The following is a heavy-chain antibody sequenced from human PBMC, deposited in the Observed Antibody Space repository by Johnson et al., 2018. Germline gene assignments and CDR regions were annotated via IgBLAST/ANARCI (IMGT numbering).Heavy chain of an antibody. V-gene: IGHV5-51*03. CDR3: ARPTITGTDAFDV. CDR2: IYSADSDV. D-gene: IGHD5-12*01. CDR1: GYSFTSYW. J-gene: IGHJ3*01. Sequence: VQLVQSGTEVKKXGESXKIXCKVSGYSFTSYWIAWVRQMPGKGLAWMGIIYSADSDVRYSPPSPGQVTIAADKSISTAYLQWNSLKASDTAIYYCARPTITGTDAFDVWGQGTMVTVSS.